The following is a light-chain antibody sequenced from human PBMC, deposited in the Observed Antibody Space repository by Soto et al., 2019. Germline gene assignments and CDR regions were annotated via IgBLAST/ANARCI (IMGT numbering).Light chain of an antibody. CDR3: CSYAGSRV. V-gene: IGLV2-23*01. CDR1: SSDVGSYNL. J-gene: IGLJ2*01. CDR2: EGS. Sequence: QSALTQPASVSGSPGQSITISCTGTSSDVGSYNLVSWYQQHPGKAPKLMIYEGSQRPSGVSNRFSGSKSGNTASLTISGLQAEDEADYYCCSYAGSRVFGGGTKLTVL.